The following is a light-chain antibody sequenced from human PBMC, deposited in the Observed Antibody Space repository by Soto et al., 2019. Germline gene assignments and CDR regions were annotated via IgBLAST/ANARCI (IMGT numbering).Light chain of an antibody. CDR3: QQYNSYSAT. CDR1: QSISSW. Sequence: DIQMTQSPSTLSASVGDRVTITCRASQSISSWLAWYQQKPWKAPKLLIYDASSLESGFPSRFSGSGSGTEFTLTISSLQPDDFATYYCQQYNSYSATFGPGTKVDIK. V-gene: IGKV1-5*01. J-gene: IGKJ3*01. CDR2: DAS.